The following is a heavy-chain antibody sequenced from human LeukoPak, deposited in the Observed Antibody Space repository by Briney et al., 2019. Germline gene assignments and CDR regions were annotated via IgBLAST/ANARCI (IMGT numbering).Heavy chain of an antibody. Sequence: PSGTLSLTCTVSGGSISGYYWSWIRQPPGKGLEWIGFISYSGGTNYNPSLKSRVTISVDTSKNQFSLKLNSVTAADTAVYYCARLGFSNSGSYLAPSDYWGQGTLVTVSS. V-gene: IGHV4-59*08. D-gene: IGHD1-26*01. CDR1: GGSISGYY. CDR3: ARLGFSNSGSYLAPSDY. CDR2: ISYSGGT. J-gene: IGHJ4*02.